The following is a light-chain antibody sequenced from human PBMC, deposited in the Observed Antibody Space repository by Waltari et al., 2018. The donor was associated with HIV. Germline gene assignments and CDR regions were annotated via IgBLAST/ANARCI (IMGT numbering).Light chain of an antibody. J-gene: IGLJ2*01. CDR3: ASFTGDNTVI. V-gene: IGLV2-14*03. Sequence: AVTQPASVSGLPGQSTTLSCPGDDSDFGLYNFVSWYQQHPGKPPRLILYDVDSRASGVSDRFSGSMSGNTASLTISGLRAEDEGHYYCASFTGDNTVIFGGGTEVTVL. CDR1: DSDFGLYNF. CDR2: DVD.